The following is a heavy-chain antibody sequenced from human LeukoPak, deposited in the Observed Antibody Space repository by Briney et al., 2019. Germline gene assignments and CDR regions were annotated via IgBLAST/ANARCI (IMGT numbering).Heavy chain of an antibody. CDR3: GGNNFYHFQY. V-gene: IGHV4-39*01. CDR2: ISYGGTT. Sequence: SETLSLTCTVSGDSVSNRPYYWGWVRQPPGKGLEWIGAISYGGTTYSSPSLKSRVTMDLDKSRNRFSLKLTSVTAADTAVYYCGGNNFYHFQYWGQGALVTVSS. D-gene: IGHD5-24*01. J-gene: IGHJ4*02. CDR1: GDSVSNRPYY.